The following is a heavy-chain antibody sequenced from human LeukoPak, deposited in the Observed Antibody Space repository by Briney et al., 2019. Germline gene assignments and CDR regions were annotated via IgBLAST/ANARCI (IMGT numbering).Heavy chain of an antibody. J-gene: IGHJ3*02. V-gene: IGHV3-9*03. Sequence: GGSLRLSCAASGFTFGDYAMHWVRQAPGKGLEWVSGITWNSGKIGYADSVKGRFTISRDNGKNSLYLQMNSLRAEDMALYYCATARGGVFDIWGQGTTVTVSS. CDR1: GFTFGDYA. D-gene: IGHD3-10*01. CDR3: ATARGGVFDI. CDR2: ITWNSGKI.